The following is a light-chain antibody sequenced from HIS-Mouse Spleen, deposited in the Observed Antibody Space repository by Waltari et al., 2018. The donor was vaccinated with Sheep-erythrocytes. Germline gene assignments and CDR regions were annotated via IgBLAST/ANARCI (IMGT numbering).Light chain of an antibody. CDR1: QSVSSSY. CDR2: GSS. V-gene: IGKV3-20*01. J-gene: IGKJ1*01. Sequence: EIVLTQSPGTLSLSPGERATLSCRASQSVSSSYLAWYQQKPGQAPRLLLYGSSSRPTCIPARCSGSGAATDFTLTISRLEPEDFAVYYCQQYGSSPRTFGQGTKVEIK. CDR3: QQYGSSPRT.